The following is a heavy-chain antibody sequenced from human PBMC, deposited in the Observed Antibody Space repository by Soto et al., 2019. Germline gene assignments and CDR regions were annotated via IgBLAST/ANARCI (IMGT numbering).Heavy chain of an antibody. Sequence: PSETQSHTYTVDSISTYYWNGVRHLPRKGLEWIGYIYYSGSTHYNPSLESRLIISVDTSRNQFSLKLSSVTAADTAVYYCARVVNTMVRGVNFWFDPSGQGTLVTVSS. J-gene: IGHJ5*02. V-gene: IGHV4-30-4*08. CDR3: ARVVNTMVRGVNFWFDP. CDR1: SISTYY. D-gene: IGHD3-10*01. CDR2: IYYSGST.